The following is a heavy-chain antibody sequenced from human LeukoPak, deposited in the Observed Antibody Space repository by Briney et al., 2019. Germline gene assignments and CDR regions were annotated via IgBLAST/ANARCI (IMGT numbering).Heavy chain of an antibody. D-gene: IGHD6-13*01. CDR3: ARNKSVPYSSSWYVQDDAFDI. CDR2: IYPGDSDT. J-gene: IGHJ3*02. Sequence: PGESLKISCKGSGYSFTSYWIGWVRQMPGKGLEWMGIIYPGDSDTRYSPSFQGQVTISADKSISTAYLQWSSLKASDTAMYYCARNKSVPYSSSWYVQDDAFDIWGQGTMVTVSS. V-gene: IGHV5-51*01. CDR1: GYSFTSYW.